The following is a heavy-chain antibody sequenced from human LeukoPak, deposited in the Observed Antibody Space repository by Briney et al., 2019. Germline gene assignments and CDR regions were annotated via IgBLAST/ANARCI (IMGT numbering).Heavy chain of an antibody. CDR2: INHSGST. D-gene: IGHD5-24*01. CDR1: GGSFSGYY. Sequence: SETLSLTCAVYGGSFSGYYWSWIRQPPGKGLEWIGEINHSGSTNYNPSLKSRVTISVDTSKNQFSLKLSSVTAADTAVYYCARVPRDGYNLFRNSRDFDYWGQGTLVTVSS. V-gene: IGHV4-34*01. J-gene: IGHJ4*02. CDR3: ARVPRDGYNLFRNSRDFDY.